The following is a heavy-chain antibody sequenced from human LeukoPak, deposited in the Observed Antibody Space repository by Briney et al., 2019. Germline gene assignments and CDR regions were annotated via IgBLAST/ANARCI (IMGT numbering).Heavy chain of an antibody. CDR1: GFTFSSYS. CDR3: AKGAVYGYDFWSGYSHYFDY. D-gene: IGHD3-3*01. Sequence: GGSLRLSCAASGFTFSSYSMNWVRQAPGKGLEWVSAISGSGGSTYYADSVKGRFTISRDNSKNTLYLQMNSLRAEDTAVYYCAKGAVYGYDFWSGYSHYFDYWGQGTLVTVSS. V-gene: IGHV3-23*01. J-gene: IGHJ4*02. CDR2: ISGSGGST.